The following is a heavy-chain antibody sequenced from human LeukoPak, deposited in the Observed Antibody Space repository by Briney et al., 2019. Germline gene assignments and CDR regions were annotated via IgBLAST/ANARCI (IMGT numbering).Heavy chain of an antibody. D-gene: IGHD2-2*01. CDR3: AKDVDAPPAGDALDN. CDR2: ISWNSGTI. CDR1: GITFDDYA. Sequence: QPGGSLRLSCIVSGITFDDYAMHWVRQVPGKGLEWVSVISWNSGTIDYADSVKGRFTISRDNTKNSVILQMNSLRPDDTALYYCAKDVDAPPAGDALDNWGQGTMAIVSS. V-gene: IGHV3-9*01. J-gene: IGHJ3*02.